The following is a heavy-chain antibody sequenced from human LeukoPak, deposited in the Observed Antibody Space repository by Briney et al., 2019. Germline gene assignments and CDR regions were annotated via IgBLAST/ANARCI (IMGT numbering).Heavy chain of an antibody. J-gene: IGHJ4*02. D-gene: IGHD3-10*01. V-gene: IGHV7-4-1*02. CDR3: ARDFYRGVYPLGY. CDR1: RYTFNNFA. Sequence: ASVKVSCKASRYTFNNFAMNWVRQAPGQGLEWMGWINTNTGNPTYAQGFTGRFVFSLDTSVSTAYLQISSLKAEDTAIYYCARDFYRGVYPLGYWGQGTLVTVSS. CDR2: INTNTGNP.